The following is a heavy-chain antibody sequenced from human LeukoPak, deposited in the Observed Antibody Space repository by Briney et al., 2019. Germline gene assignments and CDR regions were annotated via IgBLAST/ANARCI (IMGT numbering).Heavy chain of an antibody. CDR3: ARGSADFWSGYYWLDP. V-gene: IGHV4-61*08. D-gene: IGHD3-3*01. J-gene: IGHJ5*02. CDR1: GASMSSHGYY. CDR2: IYYGGST. Sequence: PSETLSLTCSVSGASMSSHGYYWNWIRQPPGKGLEWIGYIYYGGSTNYNPSLKSRVTISVDTSKNQFSLKLISVTAADTAVYYCARGSADFWSGYYWLDPWGQGTLVTVSS.